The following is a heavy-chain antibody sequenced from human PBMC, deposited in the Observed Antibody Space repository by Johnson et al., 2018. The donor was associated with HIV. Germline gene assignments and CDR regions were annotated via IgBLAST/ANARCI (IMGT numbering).Heavy chain of an antibody. J-gene: IGHJ3*02. CDR2: IYSGGST. CDR3: AKDRRYCGGDFLPGDAFDI. D-gene: IGHD2-21*01. CDR1: GFTFSSYW. Sequence: VQLVESGGGLVQPGGSLRLSCITSGFTFSSYWMNWVRQAPGKGLEWVSVIYSGGSTYYADSVKGRFTISRDNSKNTLYLQMNSLRAEDTAVYYCAKDRRYCGGDFLPGDAFDIWGQGTMVTVSS. V-gene: IGHV3-66*01.